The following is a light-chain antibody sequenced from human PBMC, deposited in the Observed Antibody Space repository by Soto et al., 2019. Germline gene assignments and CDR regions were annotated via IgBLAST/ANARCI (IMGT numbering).Light chain of an antibody. CDR1: QSVSSN. CDR3: QQRSNWPIT. V-gene: IGKV3-11*01. CDR2: DAS. Sequence: EIVMTHSPATLSVSLGERATLSCRASQSVSSNLAWYQQKPGRAPRLLIYDASNRATGIPARFSGSGSGTDFTLTISSLEPEDFAVYYCQQRSNWPITFGQGTRLEIK. J-gene: IGKJ5*01.